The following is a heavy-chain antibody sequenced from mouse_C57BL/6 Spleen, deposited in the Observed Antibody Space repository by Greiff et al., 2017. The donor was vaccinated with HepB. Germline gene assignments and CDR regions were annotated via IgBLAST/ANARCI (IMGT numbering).Heavy chain of an antibody. V-gene: IGHV2-2*01. CDR3: ARNPSLYAMDY. Sequence: QVQLKQSGPGLVQPSQSLSITCTVSGFSLTSYGVHWVRQSPGKGLEWLGVIWSGGSTDYNAAFISRLSISKDNSKSQVFFKMNSLQADDTAIYYCARNPSLYAMDYWGQGTSVTVSS. D-gene: IGHD6-1*01. J-gene: IGHJ4*01. CDR2: IWSGGST. CDR1: GFSLTSYG.